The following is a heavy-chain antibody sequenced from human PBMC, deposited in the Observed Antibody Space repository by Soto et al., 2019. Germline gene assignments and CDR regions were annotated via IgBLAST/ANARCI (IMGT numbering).Heavy chain of an antibody. Sequence: GESLKISCKASGSSFTSYWISWVRQMPEKGLEWMGRIDPSDSYTNYSPSFQGHVTISADKSISTANLQWSSLKASDTAMYYCARASWFGELLGPYYYYGMDVWGQGTTVTVSS. D-gene: IGHD3-10*01. CDR2: IDPSDSYT. V-gene: IGHV5-10-1*01. J-gene: IGHJ6*02. CDR1: GSSFTSYW. CDR3: ARASWFGELLGPYYYYGMDV.